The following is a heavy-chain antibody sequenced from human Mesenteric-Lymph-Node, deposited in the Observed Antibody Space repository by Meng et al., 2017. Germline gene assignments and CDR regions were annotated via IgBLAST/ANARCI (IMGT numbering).Heavy chain of an antibody. J-gene: IGHJ5*02. Sequence: QVQLQESGPGLVKPSQTLSLTCTVSGGSISSGDYYWSWIRQPPGKGLEWIGEIHHSGNTNYKSSFKSRVSMSVDKSKNQFSLRLSSVTAADTAVYYCARGSAYVWGTWGQGTLVTVSS. D-gene: IGHD3-16*01. CDR3: ARGSAYVWGT. CDR1: GGSISSGDYY. CDR2: IHHSGNT. V-gene: IGHV4-30-4*01.